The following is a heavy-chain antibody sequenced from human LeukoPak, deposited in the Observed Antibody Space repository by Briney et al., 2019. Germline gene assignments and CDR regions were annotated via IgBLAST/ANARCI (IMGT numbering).Heavy chain of an antibody. J-gene: IGHJ6*02. D-gene: IGHD3-10*01. V-gene: IGHV3-30*18. CDR1: GFTFSSYG. CDR3: AKDLSMVRGPLRLYYYYGMDV. Sequence: GGSLRLSCAASGFTFSSYGMHWVRQAPGKGLEWVAVISYDGSNKYYADSVKGRFTISRDNSKNTLYPQMNSLRAEDTAVYYCAKDLSMVRGPLRLYYYYGMDVWGQGTTVTVSS. CDR2: ISYDGSNK.